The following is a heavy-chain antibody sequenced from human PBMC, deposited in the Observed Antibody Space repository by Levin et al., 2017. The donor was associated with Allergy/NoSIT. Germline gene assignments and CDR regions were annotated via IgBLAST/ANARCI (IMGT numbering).Heavy chain of an antibody. CDR3: AATTVTLRMRDDAFDV. V-gene: IGHV3-9*01. CDR1: GFTFDDYA. Sequence: SCAASGFTFDDYAMHWVRQAPGKGLEWVSGISWHSGIIGYADSVKGRFTISRDNAKNSLYLQMNSLRVDDTALYYCAATTVTLRMRDDAFDVWGQGTMVTVSS. D-gene: IGHD4-17*01. CDR2: ISWHSGII. J-gene: IGHJ3*01.